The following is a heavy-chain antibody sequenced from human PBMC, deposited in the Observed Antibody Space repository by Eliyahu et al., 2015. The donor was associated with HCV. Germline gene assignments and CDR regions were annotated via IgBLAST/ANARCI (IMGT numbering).Heavy chain of an antibody. Sequence: SLKSRVTISVDTSKNQFSLKLSSVTAPDTAVYYCARVFSSSPLGNVWGQGTTVTVSS. D-gene: IGHD6-6*01. CDR3: ARVFSSSPLGNV. V-gene: IGHV4-34*01. J-gene: IGHJ6*02.